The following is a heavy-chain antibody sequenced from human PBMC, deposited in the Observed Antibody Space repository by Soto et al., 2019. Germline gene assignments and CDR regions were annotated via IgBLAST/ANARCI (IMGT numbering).Heavy chain of an antibody. CDR1: GGSISGAAYY. Sequence: QVQMQESGPGLLKPSQTLSLTCTVSGGSISGAAYYWSWIRHLPGKGLEWIGYIYYTGTTYYRPSLESRVTISLDTSKNQFSLKLTSVTAADTAVYYCARDTGFYRGYNCFDPWGQGTLVTVSS. CDR3: ARDTGFYRGYNCFDP. CDR2: IYYTGTT. J-gene: IGHJ5*02. V-gene: IGHV4-31*03. D-gene: IGHD3-10*01.